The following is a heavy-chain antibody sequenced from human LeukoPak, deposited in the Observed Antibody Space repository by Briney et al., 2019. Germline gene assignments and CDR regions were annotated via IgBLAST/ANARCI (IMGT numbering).Heavy chain of an antibody. Sequence: ASVKVSCKASGYTFTSYYMHWVRQAPGQGLEWMGIINPSGGSTSYAQKFQGRVTMTRDTSTSTVYMEPSSLRSEDTAVYYCAREGYCSGGSCSNFDYWGQGTLVTVSS. CDR3: AREGYCSGGSCSNFDY. V-gene: IGHV1-46*01. J-gene: IGHJ4*02. CDR2: INPSGGST. CDR1: GYTFTSYY. D-gene: IGHD2-15*01.